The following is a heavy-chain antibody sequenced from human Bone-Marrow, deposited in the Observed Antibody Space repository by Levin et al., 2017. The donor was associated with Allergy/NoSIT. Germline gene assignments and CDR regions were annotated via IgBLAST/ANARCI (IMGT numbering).Heavy chain of an antibody. V-gene: IGHV3-23*01. Sequence: GESLKISCAASGFTFSSYAINWVRQGPGMGLQWVSAISGSGDRAFYAESVKGRFTISRDNSKNTVTLQMNSLRVDDTAVYYCAKEWDTWSADPWGQGTLVTVSS. CDR3: AKEWDTWSADP. CDR2: ISGSGDRA. CDR1: GFTFSSYA. D-gene: IGHD3-3*01. J-gene: IGHJ5*02.